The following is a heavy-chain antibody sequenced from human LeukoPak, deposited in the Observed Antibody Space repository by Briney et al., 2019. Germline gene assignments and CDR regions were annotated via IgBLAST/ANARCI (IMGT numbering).Heavy chain of an antibody. D-gene: IGHD1-1*01. Sequence: SETLSLTCAVYGGSFSGYYWSWIRQPPGKGLEWIGEINHSGSTNYNPSLKSRVTISVDTSKNQFSLKLSSVTAADTAVYYCVGELDRYFDLWGRGTLVTVSS. V-gene: IGHV4-34*01. CDR3: VGELDRYFDL. J-gene: IGHJ2*01. CDR1: GGSFSGYY. CDR2: INHSGST.